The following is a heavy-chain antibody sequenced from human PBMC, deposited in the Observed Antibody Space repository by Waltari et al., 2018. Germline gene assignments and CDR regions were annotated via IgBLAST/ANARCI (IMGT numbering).Heavy chain of an antibody. CDR2: IYYSGST. CDR3: ARGGTDNYGDYGTLGDY. J-gene: IGHJ4*02. Sequence: QLQLQESGPGLVKPSETLSLTCTVSGGSISSSSYYWGWIRQPPGKGLEWIGSIYYSGSTYYNPSLKCRVTISVDTSKNQFSLKLSSVTAADTAVYYCARGGTDNYGDYGTLGDYWGQGTLVTVSS. V-gene: IGHV4-39*07. CDR1: GGSISSSSYY. D-gene: IGHD4-17*01.